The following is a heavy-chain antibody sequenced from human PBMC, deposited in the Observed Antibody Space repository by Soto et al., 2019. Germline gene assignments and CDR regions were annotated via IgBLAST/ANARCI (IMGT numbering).Heavy chain of an antibody. CDR3: AHKGPEDWPLDY. CDR1: GFSRSTSGVG. D-gene: IGHD3-9*01. Sequence: GSGPTLVNPTQTLRLTCTFSGFSRSTSGVGVGWIRQPPGKALEWLAVIYWDDSKHYSPSLRSRLTITKDTSKNQVVLTMTNMDTMDTGTYYCAHKGPEDWPLDYWGQGTLVTVSS. V-gene: IGHV2-5*02. J-gene: IGHJ4*02. CDR2: IYWDDSK.